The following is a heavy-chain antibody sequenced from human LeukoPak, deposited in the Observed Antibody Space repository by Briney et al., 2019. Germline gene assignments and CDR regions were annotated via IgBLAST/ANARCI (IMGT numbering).Heavy chain of an antibody. V-gene: IGHV4-34*01. CDR3: ARKGDY. CDR1: GGSFSGYY. CDR2: INHSGST. J-gene: IGHJ4*02. Sequence: SETLSLTCAVYGGSFSGYYWSWIRQPPGKGLEWIGEINHSGSTNYNPSLKSRVTISVDTSKNQFSLKLSSATAADTAVYYCARKGDYWGQGTLVTVSS.